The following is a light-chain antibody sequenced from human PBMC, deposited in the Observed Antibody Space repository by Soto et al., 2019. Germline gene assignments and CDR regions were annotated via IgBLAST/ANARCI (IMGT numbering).Light chain of an antibody. V-gene: IGLV1-44*01. Sequence: QSVLTQPPSASGTPGQRVTISCSGSSSNIGSNTVTWYQQLPGTAPILLIFTAGQRPSGVPGRFSGSKSGTSASLAISGLQSEDEGDYYCSAWDNSLNGYVFGPGTKLTVL. CDR3: SAWDNSLNGYV. CDR2: TAG. J-gene: IGLJ1*01. CDR1: SSNIGSNT.